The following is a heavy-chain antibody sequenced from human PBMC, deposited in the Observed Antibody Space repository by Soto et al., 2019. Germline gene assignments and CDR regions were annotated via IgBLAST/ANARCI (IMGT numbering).Heavy chain of an antibody. D-gene: IGHD3-22*01. CDR3: ARQQIDSSGYYLEEFDY. V-gene: IGHV5-51*01. CDR1: GYSFTSYW. Sequence: GESLKISCKGSGYSFTSYWIGWVRQMPGKGLEWMGIIYPGDSDTRYSPSFQGLVTISADKSISTAYLQWSSLKASDTAMYYCARQQIDSSGYYLEEFDYWGQGTLVTVSS. J-gene: IGHJ4*02. CDR2: IYPGDSDT.